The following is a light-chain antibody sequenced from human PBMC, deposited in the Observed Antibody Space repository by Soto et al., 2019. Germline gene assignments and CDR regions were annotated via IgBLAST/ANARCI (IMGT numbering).Light chain of an antibody. CDR2: EDS. V-gene: IGLV2-23*01. CDR1: SSDVGSYNL. J-gene: IGLJ3*02. Sequence: QSALTQPASVSGSPGQSITISCTGTSSDVGSYNLVSWYQQHPGKAPKLMIYEDSKRPSGVSNRFSGSKSGNTASLTISGLQAEDEADYYCCSYAGSRVFGGGTKVTVL. CDR3: CSYAGSRV.